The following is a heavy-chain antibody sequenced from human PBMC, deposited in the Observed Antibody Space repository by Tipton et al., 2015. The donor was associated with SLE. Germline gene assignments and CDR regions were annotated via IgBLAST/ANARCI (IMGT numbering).Heavy chain of an antibody. CDR1: GGSISNYY. Sequence: TLSLTCTVSGGSISNYYWNWIRQPPGKGLEWIGYIYYSGSTNYNPSLKSRVTISVDTSKNQFSLKLGSVTAADTAVYYCARHMITGGEFDYWGQGTLVTVSS. D-gene: IGHD3-16*01. V-gene: IGHV4-59*08. J-gene: IGHJ4*02. CDR2: IYYSGST. CDR3: ARHMITGGEFDY.